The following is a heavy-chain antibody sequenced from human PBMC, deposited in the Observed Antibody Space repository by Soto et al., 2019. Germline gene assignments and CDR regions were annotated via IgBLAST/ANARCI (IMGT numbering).Heavy chain of an antibody. CDR2: INPICGTA. Sequence: QVQLVQSGAEVKKPGSSVKVSCKASGGTFSSYAISWVRQAPGQGLEWMGGINPICGTANYAQKLQGRVTITADKSTSTAYMELSSLRSEDTALYYCARKEGYVDYPLDYWGQGTLVTVSS. V-gene: IGHV1-69*06. J-gene: IGHJ4*02. CDR3: ARKEGYVDYPLDY. CDR1: GGTFSSYA. D-gene: IGHD4-17*01.